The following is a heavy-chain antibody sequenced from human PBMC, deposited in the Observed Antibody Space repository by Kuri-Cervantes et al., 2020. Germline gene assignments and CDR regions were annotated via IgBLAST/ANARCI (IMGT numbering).Heavy chain of an antibody. CDR3: ARDAAGGAHTDY. CDR1: GFTFSSYS. Sequence: GESLKTSCAASGFTFSSYSMNWVRQAPGKGLEWVSYISSSGSTIYYADSVKGRFTISSDNAKNSLYLQMNSPRAEDTAVYYCARDAAGGAHTDYWSQGTLVTVSS. D-gene: IGHD2-15*01. V-gene: IGHV3-48*04. J-gene: IGHJ4*02. CDR2: ISSSGSTI.